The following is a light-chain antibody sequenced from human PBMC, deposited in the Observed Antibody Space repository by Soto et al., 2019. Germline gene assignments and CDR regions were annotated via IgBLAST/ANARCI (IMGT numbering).Light chain of an antibody. V-gene: IGKV4-1*01. CDR3: QQYYTNAWS. Sequence: DIVMTQSPDSLAVSLGERATINCKSSQSVLYSPNNKNYLAWYQHKPGQPPKMLIYWASIRESGVPDRFSGSGSGTDFTLTISSLQSKDVAVYYCQQYYTNAWSFGQGTKVEIK. CDR1: QSVLYSPNNKNY. CDR2: WAS. J-gene: IGKJ1*01.